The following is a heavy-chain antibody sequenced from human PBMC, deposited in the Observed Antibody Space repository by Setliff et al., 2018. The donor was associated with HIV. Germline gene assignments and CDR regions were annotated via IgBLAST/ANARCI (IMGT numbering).Heavy chain of an antibody. CDR3: ARGVNFDY. Sequence: SETLSLTCTVSGGSISSYYWSWIRQPPGKGLEWIGYIDNSGSTNYNPSLKSRVTISVDTSKNQISLKLSSVTAADTAMYYCARGVNFDYWGQGTQVTVSS. D-gene: IGHD3-3*01. V-gene: IGHV4-4*09. CDR2: IDNSGST. J-gene: IGHJ4*02. CDR1: GGSISSYY.